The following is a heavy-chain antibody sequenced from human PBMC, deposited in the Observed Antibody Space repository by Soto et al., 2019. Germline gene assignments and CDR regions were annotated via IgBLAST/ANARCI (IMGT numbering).Heavy chain of an antibody. D-gene: IGHD3-9*01. V-gene: IGHV3-30*18. CDR2: ISYDGSNK. CDR3: AKGPLRYFDWLSPDY. CDR1: GFTFSSYG. J-gene: IGHJ4*02. Sequence: GGSLRLSCAASGFTFSSYGMHWVRQAPGKGLEWVAVISYDGSNKYYADSVKGRFTISRDNSKNTLYLQMNSLRAEDTAVYYCAKGPLRYFDWLSPDYWGQGTLVTVSS.